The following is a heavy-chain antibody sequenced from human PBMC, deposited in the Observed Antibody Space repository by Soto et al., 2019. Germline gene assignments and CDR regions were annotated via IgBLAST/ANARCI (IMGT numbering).Heavy chain of an antibody. Sequence: QVQLQQWGAGLLKPSETLSLACAVYGGSFSGYYWSWIRQPPGMGLEWIGEINHSGSTNYNPSLNRRVTISVDTSKNQFSLKLRSVTAADTAVYYCARGVGSYYYYMDVWGNGTTVTVSS. CDR2: INHSGST. V-gene: IGHV4-34*01. J-gene: IGHJ6*03. D-gene: IGHD2-15*01. CDR1: GGSFSGYY. CDR3: ARGVGSYYYYMDV.